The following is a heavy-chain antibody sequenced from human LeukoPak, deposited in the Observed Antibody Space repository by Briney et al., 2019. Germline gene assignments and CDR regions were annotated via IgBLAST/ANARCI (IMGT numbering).Heavy chain of an antibody. J-gene: IGHJ4*02. D-gene: IGHD1-26*01. CDR1: GGSISSSIYY. CDR2: MSYSGST. V-gene: IGHV4-39*01. Sequence: PSETLSLTCTVSGGSISSSIYYWGWIRQPPGKGLEWIGSMSYSGSTYYNPSLKSRVTISVDTSKNQFSLKLRSVTAADTAVYYCARQAGGYWGQGTLVTVSS. CDR3: ARQAGGY.